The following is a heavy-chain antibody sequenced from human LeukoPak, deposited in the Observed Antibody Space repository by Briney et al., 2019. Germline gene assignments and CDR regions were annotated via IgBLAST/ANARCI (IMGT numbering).Heavy chain of an antibody. CDR2: ISYDGSNK. CDR1: GFTFSSYG. J-gene: IGHJ1*01. CDR3: ARAEYYYDSSGYYDGYFQH. Sequence: GRSLRLSCAASGFTFSSYGMHWVRQAPGKGLEWVAVISYDGSNKYYADSVKGRFTISRDNSKNTLYLQMNSLRAEDTAVYYCARAEYYYDSSGYYDGYFQHWGQGTLSSSPQ. V-gene: IGHV3-30*03. D-gene: IGHD3-22*01.